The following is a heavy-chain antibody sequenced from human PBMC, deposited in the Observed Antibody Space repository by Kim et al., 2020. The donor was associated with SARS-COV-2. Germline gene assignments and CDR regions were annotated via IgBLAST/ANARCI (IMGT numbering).Heavy chain of an antibody. V-gene: IGHV4-59*01. CDR3: ARADSSGYPFRH. D-gene: IGHD3-22*01. CDR1: GGSISSYY. CDR2: IYYSGST. J-gene: IGHJ1*01. Sequence: SETLSLTCTVSGGSISSYYWSWIRQPPGKGLEWIGYIYYSGSTNYNPSLKSRVTISVDTSKNQFSLKLSSVTAADTAVYYCARADSSGYPFRHWGQGTLVTVSS.